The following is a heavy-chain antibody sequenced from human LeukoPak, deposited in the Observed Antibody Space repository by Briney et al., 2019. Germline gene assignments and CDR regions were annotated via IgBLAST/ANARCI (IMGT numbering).Heavy chain of an antibody. CDR3: ARDQRTNVGYSSSWYPSRLNWFDP. D-gene: IGHD6-13*01. CDR1: GFTFSSYS. V-gene: IGHV3-21*04. J-gene: IGHJ5*02. CDR2: ISSSSSYI. Sequence: GGSLRLSCAASGFTFSSYSMNWVRQAPGKGLEWVSSISSSSSYIYYADSVKGRFTISRDNAKNSLYLQMNSLRAEDTAVYYCARDQRTNVGYSSSWYPSRLNWFDPWGQGTLVTVSS.